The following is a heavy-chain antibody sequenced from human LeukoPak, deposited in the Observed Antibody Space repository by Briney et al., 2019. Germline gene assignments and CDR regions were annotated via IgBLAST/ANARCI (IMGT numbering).Heavy chain of an antibody. Sequence: PSETLSLTCTVSGYSISSGYYWGWIRPPPGKGLEWIGNMYHSGSTYYSPSLKSRVTMSIDTSKNQFSLKLTSVTAADTAVYYCARDFEVFYDYWGQGILVTVSS. CDR1: GYSISSGYY. D-gene: IGHD2/OR15-2a*01. J-gene: IGHJ4*02. CDR3: ARDFEVFYDY. CDR2: MYHSGST. V-gene: IGHV4-38-2*02.